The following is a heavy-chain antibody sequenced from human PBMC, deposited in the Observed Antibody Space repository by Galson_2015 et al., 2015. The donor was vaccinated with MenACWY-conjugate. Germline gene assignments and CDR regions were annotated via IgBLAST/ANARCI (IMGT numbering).Heavy chain of an antibody. CDR1: GFIFSSYA. Sequence: SLRLSCAASGFIFSSYAMSRVRQAPGKELEWVSAMSGSGGSRNYADSVKGRFTISRDNSKNTLYLQMNSLRAEDTAVYYCAKTYCSRTNCREPNWYFDLWGRGTLVTVSS. CDR3: AKTYCSRTNCREPNWYFDL. CDR2: MSGSGGSR. V-gene: IGHV3-23*01. J-gene: IGHJ2*01. D-gene: IGHD2-2*01.